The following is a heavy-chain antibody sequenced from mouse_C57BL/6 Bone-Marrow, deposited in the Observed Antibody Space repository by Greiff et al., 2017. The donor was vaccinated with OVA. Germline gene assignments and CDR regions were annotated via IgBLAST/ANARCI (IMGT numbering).Heavy chain of an antibody. CDR2: INPNNGGT. V-gene: IGHV1-26*01. D-gene: IGHD2-5*01. CDR1: GYTFTDYY. Sequence: EVQLQQSGPELVKPGASVKISCKASGYTFTDYYMNWVKQSHGKSLEWIGDINPNNGGTSYNQKFKGKATLTVDKSSSTAYMELRSLTSEDSAVYYCARKNYSKVYFDYWGQGTTLTVSS. CDR3: ARKNYSKVYFDY. J-gene: IGHJ2*01.